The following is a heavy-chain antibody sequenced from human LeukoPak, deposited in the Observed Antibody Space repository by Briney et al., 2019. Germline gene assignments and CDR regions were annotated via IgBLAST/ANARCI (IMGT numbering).Heavy chain of an antibody. CDR2: ICYSGST. Sequence: SETLSLTCTVSGGSISSYYWSWIRQPPGKGLEWIGYICYSGSTNYNPSLKSRVTISVDTSKNQFSLKLSSVTAADTAVYYCARVGSDCSGGSCYSNFDYWGQGTLVTVSS. D-gene: IGHD2-15*01. J-gene: IGHJ4*02. V-gene: IGHV4-59*01. CDR3: ARVGSDCSGGSCYSNFDY. CDR1: GGSISSYY.